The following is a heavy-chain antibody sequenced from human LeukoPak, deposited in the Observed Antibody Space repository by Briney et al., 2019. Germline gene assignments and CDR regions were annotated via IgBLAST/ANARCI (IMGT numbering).Heavy chain of an antibody. D-gene: IGHD5-12*01. CDR3: TRVLYCGYDYLFDY. CDR2: IRSKAYGGTT. Sequence: PGGSLRLSCTASGFTFGDYAMSWVRQAPGKGLEWVGFIRSKAYGGTTEYAASVKGRFTISRDDSKSIAYLQMNSLKTEDTAVYYCTRVLYCGYDYLFDYWGQGTLVTVSS. V-gene: IGHV3-49*04. J-gene: IGHJ4*02. CDR1: GFTFGDYA.